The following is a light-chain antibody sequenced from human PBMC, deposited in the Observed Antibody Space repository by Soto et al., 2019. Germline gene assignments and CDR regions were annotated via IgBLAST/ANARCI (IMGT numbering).Light chain of an antibody. Sequence: QSALTQPPSASGSPGHSVTISCTGASSDVGGYNYVSWYQQHPGKAPKLMIYEVTKRPSGVPDRFSGSKSGDTASLTVSGPQAEDEADYYCSSYAGSNNFVVFGGGTKLTVL. CDR2: EVT. J-gene: IGLJ2*01. V-gene: IGLV2-8*01. CDR3: SSYAGSNNFVV. CDR1: SSDVGGYNY.